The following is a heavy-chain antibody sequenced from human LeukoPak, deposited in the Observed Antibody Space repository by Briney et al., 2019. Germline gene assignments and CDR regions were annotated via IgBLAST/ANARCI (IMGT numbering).Heavy chain of an antibody. J-gene: IGHJ4*02. D-gene: IGHD6-13*01. CDR3: ARALGSSWDSSLDS. CDR1: GFTFSNYA. CDR2: ISYDGSVE. V-gene: IGHV3-30*04. Sequence: GGSLRLSCAASGFTFSNYAMHWVRQAPGKGLEWVALISYDGSVEKSAASVKGRFTISRDNSKSTLYLQMNSLRIEDTAVYYCARALGSSWDSSLDSWGQGTLVPVSS.